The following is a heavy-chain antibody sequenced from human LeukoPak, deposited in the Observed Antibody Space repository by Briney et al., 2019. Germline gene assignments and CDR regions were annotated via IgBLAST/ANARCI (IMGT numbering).Heavy chain of an antibody. D-gene: IGHD3-22*01. CDR2: ISAYNGNT. CDR1: GYTFTSYG. J-gene: IGHJ4*02. V-gene: IGHV1-18*01. Sequence: ASVKGSCTASGYTFTSYGISWVRQAPGQGLEWMGWISAYNGNTNYAQKLQGRVTMTTDTSTSTAYMELRSLRSDDTAVYYCARGLTYYYDSSGYYYDYWGQGTLVTVSS. CDR3: ARGLTYYYDSSGYYYDY.